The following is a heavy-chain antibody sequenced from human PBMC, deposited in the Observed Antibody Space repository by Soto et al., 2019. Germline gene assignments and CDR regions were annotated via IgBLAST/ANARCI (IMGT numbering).Heavy chain of an antibody. D-gene: IGHD2-21*02. V-gene: IGHV1-69*02. Sequence: QVQLVQSGAEVKKPGSSVKVSCKASGGTFSSYTISWVRQAPGQGLEWMGRIIPILGIANYAQKFQGRVTITADKSTSTAYMELSSLRSEDTAVYYCARDGGDTRYWYFDLWGRDTLVTVSS. CDR2: IIPILGIA. J-gene: IGHJ2*01. CDR3: ARDGGDTRYWYFDL. CDR1: GGTFSSYT.